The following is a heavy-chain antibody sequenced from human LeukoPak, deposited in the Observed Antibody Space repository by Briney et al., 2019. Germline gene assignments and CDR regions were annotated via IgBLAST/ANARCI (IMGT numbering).Heavy chain of an antibody. CDR2: ISSSSSYI. J-gene: IGHJ4*02. D-gene: IGHD2-2*01. CDR3: ARERYCSSTSCAFDY. V-gene: IGHV3-21*01. CDR1: GFTFSSYS. Sequence: GGSLRLSCAASGFTFSSYSMNWVRQAPGKGLEWVSSISSSSSYIYYADSVKGRFTISRDNAKNSLYLQMNSLRAEDTAVYYCARERYCSSTSCAFDYWGQGTLVTVSS.